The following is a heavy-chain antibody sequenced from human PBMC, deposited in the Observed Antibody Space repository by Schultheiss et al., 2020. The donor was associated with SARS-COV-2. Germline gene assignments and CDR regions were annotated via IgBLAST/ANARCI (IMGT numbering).Heavy chain of an antibody. J-gene: IGHJ6*02. Sequence: SETLSLTCTVSGGSISSSSYYWGWIRQPPGKGLEWIGYIYHSGSTYYNPSLKSRVTISVDRSKNQFSLKLSSVTAADTAVYYCARVHYLYGMDVWGQGTMVTVSS. CDR2: IYHSGST. D-gene: IGHD1-26*01. CDR1: GGSISSSSYY. V-gene: IGHV4-39*07. CDR3: ARVHYLYGMDV.